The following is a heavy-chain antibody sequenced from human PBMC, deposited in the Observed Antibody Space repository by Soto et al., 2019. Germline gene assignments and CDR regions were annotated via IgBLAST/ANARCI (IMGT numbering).Heavy chain of an antibody. V-gene: IGHV1-18*01. J-gene: IGHJ6*02. Sequence: ASVKVSCKASGYTSTSYGISWVRQAPGQGLEWMGWISAYNGNTNYAQKLQGRVTMTTDTSTSTAYMELRSLRSDDTAVYYCARDLSTVTLDGMDFWGQGSTVTVSS. CDR2: ISAYNGNT. CDR3: ARDLSTVTLDGMDF. D-gene: IGHD4-4*01. CDR1: GYTSTSYG.